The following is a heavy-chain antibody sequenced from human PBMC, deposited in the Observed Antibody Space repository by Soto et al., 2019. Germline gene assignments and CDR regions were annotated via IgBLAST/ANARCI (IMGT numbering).Heavy chain of an antibody. CDR1: GFSLSTSGMC. J-gene: IGHJ3*02. CDR3: ARTTTVTKGDAFDI. Sequence: SGPTLVNPTQTLTLTCTFSGFSLSTSGMCVSWIRQPPGKALEWLARIDWDDDEYYSTSLKTRLTISKDTSKNQVVLTMTNMDPVDTATYYCARTTTVTKGDAFDIWGQGTVVTVSS. D-gene: IGHD4-17*01. CDR2: IDWDDDE. V-gene: IGHV2-70*11.